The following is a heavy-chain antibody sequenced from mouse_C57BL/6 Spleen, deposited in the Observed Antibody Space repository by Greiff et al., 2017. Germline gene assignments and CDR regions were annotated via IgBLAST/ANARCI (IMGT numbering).Heavy chain of an antibody. V-gene: IGHV1-50*01. CDR1: GYTFTSYW. CDR3: ARSYYGSSRFAY. CDR2: IDPSDSYT. D-gene: IGHD1-1*01. J-gene: IGHJ3*01. Sequence: QVQLQQPGAELVKPGASVKLSCKASGYTFTSYWMQWVKQRPGQGLEWIGEIDPSDSYTNYNQKFKGKATLTVDTSSSTAYMQLSSLTSKDSAVYYCARSYYGSSRFAYWGQGTLVTVSA.